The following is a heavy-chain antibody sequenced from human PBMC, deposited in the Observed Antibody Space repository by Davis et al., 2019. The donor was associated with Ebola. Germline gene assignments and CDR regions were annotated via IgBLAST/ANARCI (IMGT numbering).Heavy chain of an antibody. Sequence: PGGSLRLSCAASGFTFSSYGMHWVRQAPGKGLEWVAVIWYDGSNKYYADSVKGRFTISRDNSKNTLYLQMNSLGAEDTAVYYCAKGTAAAAIFDYWGQGTLVTVSS. CDR1: GFTFSSYG. CDR3: AKGTAAAAIFDY. CDR2: IWYDGSNK. J-gene: IGHJ4*02. V-gene: IGHV3-33*06. D-gene: IGHD2-2*01.